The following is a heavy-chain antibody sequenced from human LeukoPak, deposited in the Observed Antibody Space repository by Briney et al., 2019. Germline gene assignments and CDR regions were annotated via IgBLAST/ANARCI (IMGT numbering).Heavy chain of an antibody. J-gene: IGHJ3*02. CDR1: GYTFTSYY. CDR2: INPSGGST. D-gene: IGHD6-19*01. CDR3: ARVNAAVAAFDI. V-gene: IGHV1-46*01. Sequence: EASVKVSCTASGYTFTSYYMHWVRQAPGQGLEWMGIINPSGGSTSYAQKFQGRVTMTRDTSTSTVYMELSSLRSEDTAVYYCARVNAAVAAFDIWGQGTMVTVSS.